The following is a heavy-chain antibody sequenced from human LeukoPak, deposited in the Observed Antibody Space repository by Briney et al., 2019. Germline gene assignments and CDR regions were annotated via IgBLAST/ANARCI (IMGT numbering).Heavy chain of an antibody. CDR2: ISYDGSNK. J-gene: IGHJ4*02. CDR3: AKDLVF. CDR1: GYTFTSYY. Sequence: SCKASGYTFTSYYMHWVRQAPGRGLEWVAVISYDGSNKYYADSVKGRFTISRDNSKNTRYLQMNSLRAEDTAVYYCAKDLVFWSQGTLVTVSS. V-gene: IGHV3-30*18. D-gene: IGHD6-13*01.